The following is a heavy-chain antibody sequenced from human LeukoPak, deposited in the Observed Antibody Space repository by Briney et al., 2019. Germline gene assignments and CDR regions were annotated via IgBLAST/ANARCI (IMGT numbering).Heavy chain of an antibody. CDR2: INPNSGGT. Sequence: ASVKVSCKASGYTFTGYYMHWVRQAPGQGLEWMGWINPNSGGTNYAQKFQGRVTMTRDTSISTAYMELSRLRSDDTAVYYCARTAAHVVVPAAIFYFDYWGQGTPVTVSS. CDR3: ARTAAHVVVPAAIFYFDY. D-gene: IGHD2-2*01. V-gene: IGHV1-2*02. J-gene: IGHJ4*02. CDR1: GYTFTGYY.